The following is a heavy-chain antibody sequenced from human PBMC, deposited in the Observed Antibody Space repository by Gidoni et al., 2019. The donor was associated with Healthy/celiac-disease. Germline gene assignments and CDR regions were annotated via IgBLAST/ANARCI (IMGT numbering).Heavy chain of an antibody. V-gene: IGHV1-69*01. J-gene: IGHJ6*02. CDR2: IIPIFGTA. Sequence: QVQLVQSGAEVTQPGSSVKISCKASAATFTSYAISCVRQAPGQGLEWMGGIIPIFGTANYAQKFQGRVTITADESTSTAYMELSSLRSEDTAVYYCARELNYYYYGMDVWGQGTTVTVSS. CDR3: ARELNYYYYGMDV. CDR1: AATFTSYA.